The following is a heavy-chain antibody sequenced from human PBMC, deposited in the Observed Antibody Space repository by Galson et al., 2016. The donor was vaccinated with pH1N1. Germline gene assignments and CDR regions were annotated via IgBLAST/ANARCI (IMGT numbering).Heavy chain of an antibody. J-gene: IGHJ4*02. CDR3: SGSNWPLDY. D-gene: IGHD1-1*01. CDR1: GFTFGDYS. Sequence: SLRLSCAASGFTFGDYSLNWVRQAPGKGLEWVGFISSNSYGGTTGYAASVKDRFTISRDDSKRIAYLQMNSLKAEDTAVYYCSGSNWPLDYWGQGTLVTVSS. V-gene: IGHV3-49*04. CDR2: ISSNSYGGTT.